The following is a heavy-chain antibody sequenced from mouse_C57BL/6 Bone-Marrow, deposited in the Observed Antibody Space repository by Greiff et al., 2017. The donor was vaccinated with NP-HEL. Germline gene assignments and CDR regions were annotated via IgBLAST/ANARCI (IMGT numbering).Heavy chain of an antibody. CDR1: GYTFTSYW. CDR3: ARFPYYYGSSPDY. D-gene: IGHD1-1*01. Sequence: VQLQQPGAELVKPGASVKLSCKASGYTFTSYWMHWVKQRPGQGLEWIGMIHPNSGSTNYNEKFKSKATLTVDKSSSTAYMQLSSLTSEDSAVYYCARFPYYYGSSPDYWGQGTTLTVSS. CDR2: IHPNSGST. V-gene: IGHV1-64*01. J-gene: IGHJ2*01.